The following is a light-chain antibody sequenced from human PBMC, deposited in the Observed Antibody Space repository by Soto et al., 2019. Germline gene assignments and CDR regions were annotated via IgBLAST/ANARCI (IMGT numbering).Light chain of an antibody. CDR3: QQSYSTPIT. Sequence: DIQMTQSPSSLSASVGDRVTITCRASQSVSGYLNWYQQKPGKAPKVLIYAASTLQSGVPSRFSGSGSGTDLTLTISSLQPEDFATYYCQQSYSTPITFGQGTRLEI. CDR1: QSVSGY. J-gene: IGKJ5*01. V-gene: IGKV1-39*01. CDR2: AAS.